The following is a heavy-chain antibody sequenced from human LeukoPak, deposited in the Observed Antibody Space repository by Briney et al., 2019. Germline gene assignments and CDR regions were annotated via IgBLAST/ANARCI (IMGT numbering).Heavy chain of an antibody. CDR2: IYPDDSDT. CDR3: ARYSGGFDP. Sequence: GESLKISCKGSGYNFTKYWVGWVRQKPGKGLEWMGIIYPDDSDTRYRPSFQGQVSISADKSISVAYLQWSNLKASDTAMYYCARYSGGFDPWGQGTLVTVSS. CDR1: GYNFTKYW. J-gene: IGHJ5*02. V-gene: IGHV5-51*01. D-gene: IGHD7-27*01.